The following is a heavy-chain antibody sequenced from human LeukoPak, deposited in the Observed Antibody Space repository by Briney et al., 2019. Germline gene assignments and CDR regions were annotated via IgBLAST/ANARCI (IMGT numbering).Heavy chain of an antibody. CDR1: GFTLSSYA. CDR3: ARERDVDTDY. J-gene: IGHJ4*02. Sequence: GGSLRLSCAASGFTLSSYAMHWVRQAPGKGLEWVAVISYDGSNKYYADSVKGRFTISRDNSKNTLYLQMNSLRAEDTAVYYCARERDVDTDYWGQGTLVTVSS. D-gene: IGHD5-18*01. V-gene: IGHV3-30-3*01. CDR2: ISYDGSNK.